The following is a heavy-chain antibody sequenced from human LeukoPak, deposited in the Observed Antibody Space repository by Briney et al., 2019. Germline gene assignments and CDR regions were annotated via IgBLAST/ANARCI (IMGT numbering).Heavy chain of an antibody. CDR1: GFTFSSYA. D-gene: IGHD3-22*01. CDR2: ISYDGSNK. J-gene: IGHJ4*02. V-gene: IGHV3-30*01. CDR3: ARSNYYDSSGYYYVAGPFDY. Sequence: PGRSLRLSCAASGFTFSSYAMHWVRQAPGKGLEWVAVISYDGSNKYYADSVKGRFTISRDNSKNTLYLQMNSLRAEDTAVYYCARSNYYDSSGYYYVAGPFDYWGQGTLVTVSS.